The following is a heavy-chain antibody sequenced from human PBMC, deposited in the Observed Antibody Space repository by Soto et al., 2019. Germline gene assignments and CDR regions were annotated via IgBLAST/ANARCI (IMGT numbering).Heavy chain of an antibody. J-gene: IGHJ6*02. V-gene: IGHV3-23*01. CDR1: GFTFADYA. CDR3: AKVVVIAAVYYAMDV. CDR2: LSVSGGDT. D-gene: IGHD3-3*01. Sequence: GGSLRLSCVASGFTFADYAMTWVRQSPGRGLEWVSSLSVSGGDTYYGGSVKGRFTISRDNSKNTLYLQMSSLRAEDTAVYYCAKVVVIAAVYYAMDVWGQGTTVTVSS.